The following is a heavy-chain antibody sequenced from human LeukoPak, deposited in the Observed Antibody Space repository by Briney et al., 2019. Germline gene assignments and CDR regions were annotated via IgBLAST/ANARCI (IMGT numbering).Heavy chain of an antibody. CDR2: IKQDGSEK. V-gene: IGHV3-7*01. Sequence: GGSLRLSCAASGFTFSSYWMSWVRQAPGKGLEWVANIKQDGSEKYYVDSVKGRFTISRDNAKNSLYLQMNSLRAEDTAVYYCARDLRGYSSSASYYYYGMDVWAKGPRSPSP. D-gene: IGHD6-13*01. J-gene: IGHJ6*02. CDR1: GFTFSSYW. CDR3: ARDLRGYSSSASYYYYGMDV.